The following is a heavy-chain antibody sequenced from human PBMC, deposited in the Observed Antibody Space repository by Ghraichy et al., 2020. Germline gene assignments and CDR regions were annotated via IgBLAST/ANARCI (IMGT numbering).Heavy chain of an antibody. CDR2: ISAYNGNT. Sequence: ASVKVSCKASGYTFTSYGISWVRQAPGQGLEWMGWISAYNGNTNYAQKLQGRVTMTTDTSTSTAYMELRSLRSDDTVVYYCARDFGDQYYYDSSGYFGVDYWGQGTLVTVSS. V-gene: IGHV1-18*01. CDR3: ARDFGDQYYYDSSGYFGVDY. CDR1: GYTFTSYG. J-gene: IGHJ4*02. D-gene: IGHD3-22*01.